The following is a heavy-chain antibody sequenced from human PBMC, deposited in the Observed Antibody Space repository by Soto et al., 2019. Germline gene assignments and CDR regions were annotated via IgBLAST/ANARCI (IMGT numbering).Heavy chain of an antibody. CDR1: GGPLRNYA. CDR2: VVPVYTTS. CDR3: ATDSGSYYDVAY. J-gene: IGHJ4*02. V-gene: IGHV1-69*06. Sequence: RASVKVSCKASGGPLRNYAISWVRQAPGQGLEWMGGVVPVYTTSKYAQKFQGRLTITADRSTSTTYMELTSLTSEDTAVYFCATDSGSYYDVAYWGQGTLVTVS. D-gene: IGHD1-26*01.